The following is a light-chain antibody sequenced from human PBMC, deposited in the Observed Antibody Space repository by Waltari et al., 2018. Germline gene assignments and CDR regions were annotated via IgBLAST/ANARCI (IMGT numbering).Light chain of an antibody. CDR3: QHYYNYPFT. CDR2: SAS. V-gene: IGKV1-8*01. CDR1: QGISTS. Sequence: AIRMTQSPSSLSASTGDRVTITCRASQGISTSLAWYQQKPGKAPKILIYSASTLQSGVPSRFSGSGSGTDFTLTISYLQSEDFATYYCQHYYNYPFTFGQGTELENK. J-gene: IGKJ2*01.